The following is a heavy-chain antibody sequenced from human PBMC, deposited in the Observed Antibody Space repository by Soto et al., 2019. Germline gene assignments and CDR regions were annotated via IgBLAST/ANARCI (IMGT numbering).Heavy chain of an antibody. CDR2: MSYRGTT. Sequence: SETLSLTCTVSGGSISNYYWSWIRQPPGKGLEWIGFMSYRGTTNYNPSLKSRVIISVDTSKNQFSLKLSSVTAADTAVYYCARRDSSSWSIDYWGQGYLVTVSS. V-gene: IGHV4-59*08. J-gene: IGHJ4*02. D-gene: IGHD6-13*01. CDR1: GGSISNYY. CDR3: ARRDSSSWSIDY.